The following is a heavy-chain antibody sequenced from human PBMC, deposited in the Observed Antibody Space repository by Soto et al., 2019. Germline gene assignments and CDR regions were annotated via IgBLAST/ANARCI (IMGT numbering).Heavy chain of an antibody. V-gene: IGHV1-69*02. Sequence: QVQLVQSGAEVKKPGSSVKVSCKASGGTFSSYTISWVRQAPGQGLEWMGRIIPILGIANYAQKFQGRDTITADKSTSTAYMELSSLRSEDTAVYYCAILLRQGLRYSSSWSIDYWGQGTLVTVSS. D-gene: IGHD6-13*01. CDR2: IIPILGIA. J-gene: IGHJ4*02. CDR1: GGTFSSYT. CDR3: AILLRQGLRYSSSWSIDY.